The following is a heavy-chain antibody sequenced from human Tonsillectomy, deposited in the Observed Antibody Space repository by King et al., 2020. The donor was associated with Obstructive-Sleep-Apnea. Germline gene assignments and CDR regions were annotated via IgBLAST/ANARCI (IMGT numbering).Heavy chain of an antibody. J-gene: IGHJ5*02. Sequence: VQLQQWGAGLLKPSETLSLTCAVYGGSFSGYYWSWIRQPPGKGLEWIGEINHSGSTNYNPSLKSRVTISVDTSKNQFSLKLSSVTAADTAVYYCARGQTYYYGSGSLRWFDPWGQGTLVTVSS. CDR2: INHSGST. CDR3: ARGQTYYYGSGSLRWFDP. CDR1: GGSFSGYY. D-gene: IGHD3-10*01. V-gene: IGHV4-34*01.